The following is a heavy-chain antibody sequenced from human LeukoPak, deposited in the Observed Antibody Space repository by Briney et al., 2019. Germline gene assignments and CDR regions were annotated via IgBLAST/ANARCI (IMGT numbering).Heavy chain of an antibody. Sequence: TGGSLRLSCAASGFTFSAYAMSWVRQAPGKGLEWVSAISRSGSSTDYADSVKVRFTISRDNSKNTLYLQMNSLRPEDTAVYYCAKGGDILTGYYLYWYFDLWGRGTLVTVSS. CDR2: ISRSGSST. D-gene: IGHD3-9*01. CDR1: GFTFSAYA. V-gene: IGHV3-23*01. CDR3: AKGGDILTGYYLYWYFDL. J-gene: IGHJ2*01.